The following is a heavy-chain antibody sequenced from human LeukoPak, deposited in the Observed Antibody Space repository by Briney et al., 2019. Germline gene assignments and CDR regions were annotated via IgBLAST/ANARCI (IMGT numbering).Heavy chain of an antibody. V-gene: IGHV3-23*01. CDR3: ARYPNGDYIGAFDM. J-gene: IGHJ3*02. Sequence: GGSLRLSCTASGFTFSAYAMMWVRQAPGKGPEWVSAIRGGGGSAFYADSVKGRFTISRDNSKYTLFLQMNSLRAEDTAVYYCARYPNGDYIGAFDMWGPGTMVTASS. CDR2: IRGGGGSA. CDR1: GFTFSAYA. D-gene: IGHD4-17*01.